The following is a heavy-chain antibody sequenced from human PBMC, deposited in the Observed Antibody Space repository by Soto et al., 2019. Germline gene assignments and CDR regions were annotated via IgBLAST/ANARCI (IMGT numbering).Heavy chain of an antibody. CDR2: ISWNRRSI. V-gene: IGHV3-9*01. CDR1: GFIFDDYA. CDR3: AKSNWNDVSSDAFDI. Sequence: SLRLSCAASGFIFDDYAMHWVRQAPGKGLEWVSGISWNRRSIGYADSVKGRFTISRDNAQNSLYLQMNSLRAEDTALYYCAKSNWNDVSSDAFDIWGQGTMVTVSS. J-gene: IGHJ3*02. D-gene: IGHD1-1*01.